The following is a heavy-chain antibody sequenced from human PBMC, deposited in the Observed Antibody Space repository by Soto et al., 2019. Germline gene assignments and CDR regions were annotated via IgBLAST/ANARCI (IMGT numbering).Heavy chain of an antibody. V-gene: IGHV3-7*05. J-gene: IGHJ6*02. CDR2: IKQDASEQ. Sequence: EVQLVESGGGLVQPGGSLRLSCAASGFTFSSYWMSGVRQAPGKGLEWVANIKQDASEQSYVDSVKGRFTISRDNAKNSLYLQMNSLRAEDTAVYYCARDFDPHSHYYYYGMDVWGQGTTVTVSS. CDR1: GFTFSSYW. CDR3: ARDFDPHSHYYYYGMDV.